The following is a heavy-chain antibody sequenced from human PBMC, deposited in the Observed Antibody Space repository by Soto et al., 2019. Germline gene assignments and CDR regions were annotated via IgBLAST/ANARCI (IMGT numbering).Heavy chain of an antibody. CDR1: GFTFRRYA. CDR2: ISGSGDYT. J-gene: IGHJ4*02. CDR3: ARDLDYYDSSGYTFDY. V-gene: IGHV3-23*01. Sequence: LGPSSAASGFTFRRYAMAWGRPAPGQGLEWVSSISGSGDYTYFADSVKGRFTISRDNSKDTLYLQMNSLRAEDTAVYYCARDLDYYDSSGYTFDYWGQGTLVTVSS. D-gene: IGHD3-22*01.